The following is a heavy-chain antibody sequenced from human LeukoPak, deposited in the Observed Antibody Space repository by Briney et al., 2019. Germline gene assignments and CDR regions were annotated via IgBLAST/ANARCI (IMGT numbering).Heavy chain of an antibody. V-gene: IGHV3-53*01. CDR3: ARGAIFVGGVGAQDY. D-gene: IGHD1-26*01. J-gene: IGHJ4*02. CDR2: IYSGGST. CDR1: GFTVTGNY. Sequence: GGSLRLSCAASGFTVTGNYMSWVRQAPGKGLEWVSVIYSGGSTFYADSVKGRFTISRDNSKNTLFLQMRSLRAEDTAVYYCARGAIFVGGVGAQDYWGQGTLVTVSS.